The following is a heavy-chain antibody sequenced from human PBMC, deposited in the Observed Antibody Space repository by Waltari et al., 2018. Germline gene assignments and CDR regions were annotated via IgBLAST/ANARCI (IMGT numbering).Heavy chain of an antibody. V-gene: IGHV3-49*04. J-gene: IGHJ4*02. CDR1: GFTFGDYA. CDR2: IRSKAYGGTT. Sequence: EVQLVESGGGLVQPGRSMRLSCTASGFTFGDYAMSWVRKAPGRGLEWVGFIRSKAYGGTTEYAASVKGRFTISRDDSKSIAYLQMNSLKTEDTAVYYCTRVKVITFGGVIAHFDYWGQGTLVTVSS. D-gene: IGHD3-16*02. CDR3: TRVKVITFGGVIAHFDY.